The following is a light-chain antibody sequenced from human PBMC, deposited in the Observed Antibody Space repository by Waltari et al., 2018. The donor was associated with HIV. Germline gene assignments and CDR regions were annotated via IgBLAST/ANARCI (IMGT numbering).Light chain of an antibody. CDR3: CSYVGSSTWV. Sequence: QSALTQPASVSGSPGQSITISCTGTSSDVGGYNYVSWYQQHPGKAPKVMIYDVSKRPVGVSNRFSGSKSGNTASLTISGLQAEDEADYYCCSYVGSSTWVFGGGTKLTVL. CDR2: DVS. J-gene: IGLJ3*02. V-gene: IGLV2-23*02. CDR1: SSDVGGYNY.